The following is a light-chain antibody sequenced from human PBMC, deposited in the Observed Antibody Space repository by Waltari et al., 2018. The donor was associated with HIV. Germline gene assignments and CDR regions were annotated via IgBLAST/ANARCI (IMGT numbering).Light chain of an antibody. CDR1: SSDVGGYNY. V-gene: IGLV2-8*01. Sequence: QSAPTQPPSASGSPGQSVTISCTGTSSDVGGYNYVSWYQQHPGKAPKLMIYQVNTRPSGVPARFSGTKSGNRASLTVSGLQAEDEADYYCSSFAGSNNLMVFGGGTKLTVL. CDR3: SSFAGSNNLMV. J-gene: IGLJ2*01. CDR2: QVN.